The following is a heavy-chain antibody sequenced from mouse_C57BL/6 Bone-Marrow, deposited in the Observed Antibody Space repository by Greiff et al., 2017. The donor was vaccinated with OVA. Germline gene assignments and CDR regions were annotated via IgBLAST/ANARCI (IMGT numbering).Heavy chain of an antibody. CDR2: IWWDDDK. J-gene: IGHJ1*03. D-gene: IGHD6-5*01. V-gene: IGHV8-8*01. CDR1: GFSLSTFGMG. CDR3: ARMSLRWYFEV. Sequence: QVTLKVSGPGILQPSQTLSLTCSFSGFSLSTFGMGVGWIRQPSGKGLEWLAHIWWDDDKSYHPALKSWLQIPKDTSKNQVFLKIANVDTADSATDYCARMSLRWYFEVWGTGTTVTVSS.